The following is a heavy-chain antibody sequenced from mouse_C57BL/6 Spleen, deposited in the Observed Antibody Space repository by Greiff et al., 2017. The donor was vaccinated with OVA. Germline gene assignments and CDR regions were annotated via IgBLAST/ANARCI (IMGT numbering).Heavy chain of an antibody. Sequence: EVQGVESGGGLVKPGGSLKLSCAASGFTFSSYAMSWVRQTPEKRLEWVATISDGGSYTYYPDNVKGRFTISRDNAKNNLYLQMSHLKSEDTAMYYCARKESTGYFDVWGTGTTVTVSS. CDR3: ARKESTGYFDV. CDR2: ISDGGSYT. J-gene: IGHJ1*03. V-gene: IGHV5-4*01. CDR1: GFTFSSYA.